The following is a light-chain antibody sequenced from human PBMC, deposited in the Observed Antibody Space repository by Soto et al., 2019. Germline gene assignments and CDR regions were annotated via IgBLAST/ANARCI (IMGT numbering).Light chain of an antibody. CDR3: QHYYTSYTT. V-gene: IGKV3-20*01. J-gene: IGKJ1*01. CDR1: QSVTGNY. Sequence: EVVLTQSPGTLSLSPGERATLSCGASQSVTGNYLAWYQQTPGQAPRLLIFGASTRATGIPDRFSGSGSGTDVTLTISRLEPEDFAVYYCQHYYTSYTTFGQGTKVEIK. CDR2: GAS.